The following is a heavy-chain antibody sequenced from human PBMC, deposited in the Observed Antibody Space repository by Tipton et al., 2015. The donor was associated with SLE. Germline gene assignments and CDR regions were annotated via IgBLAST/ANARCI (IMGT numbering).Heavy chain of an antibody. J-gene: IGHJ2*01. Sequence: TLSLTCTLSRASISGSSYSWAWIRHIPGKGLEWMGSIYYSGSTFYNPSLKSRVTISVDTSKNQFSLRLSSVTAADTAVYYCARPHGNSRSNWYFDLWGRGTLVTVSS. D-gene: IGHD4-23*01. CDR2: IYYSGST. V-gene: IGHV4-39*07. CDR3: ARPHGNSRSNWYFDL. CDR1: RASISGSSYS.